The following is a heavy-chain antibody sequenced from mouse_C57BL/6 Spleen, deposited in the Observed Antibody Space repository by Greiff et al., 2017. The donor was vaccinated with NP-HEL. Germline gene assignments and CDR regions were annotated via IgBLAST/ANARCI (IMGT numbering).Heavy chain of an antibody. CDR3: ARLEDYFDY. CDR1: GFTFSDYG. Sequence: VQLKESGGGLVKPGGSLKLSCAASGFTFSDYGMHWVRQAPEKGLEWVAYISSGSSTIYYADTVKGRYTITRDNAKNTLFLQMTSLRSEDTAMYYCARLEDYFDYWGQGTTLTVSS. J-gene: IGHJ2*01. CDR2: ISSGSSTI. V-gene: IGHV5-17*01.